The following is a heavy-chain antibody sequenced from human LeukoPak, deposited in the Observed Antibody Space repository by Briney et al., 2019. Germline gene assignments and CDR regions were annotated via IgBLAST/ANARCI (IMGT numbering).Heavy chain of an antibody. Sequence: ASVKVSCKASGYTFTGYYMHWVRQAPGQGLEWMGWINPNSGGTNYAQKFQGRVTMTRDTSISTAYMELSRLRSDDTAVYYCAKGRGWEASYYYYYMDVWGKGTTVTIFS. CDR3: AKGRGWEASYYYYYMDV. V-gene: IGHV1-2*02. CDR1: GYTFTGYY. J-gene: IGHJ6*03. D-gene: IGHD1-26*01. CDR2: INPNSGGT.